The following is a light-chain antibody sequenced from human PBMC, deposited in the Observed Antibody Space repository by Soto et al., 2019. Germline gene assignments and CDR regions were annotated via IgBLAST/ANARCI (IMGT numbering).Light chain of an antibody. CDR3: QQYTNTNNPWM. CDR2: KAS. J-gene: IGKJ1*01. CDR1: QSISSW. V-gene: IGKV1-5*03. Sequence: DIQMTHSPSTLSASVGDRVTITCRASQSISSWLAWYQQKPGKAPKLLIYKASSLESGVPSRFSGSGSGTEFTLIISGLQPDDSATYYCQQYTNTNNPWMLGQGTKV.